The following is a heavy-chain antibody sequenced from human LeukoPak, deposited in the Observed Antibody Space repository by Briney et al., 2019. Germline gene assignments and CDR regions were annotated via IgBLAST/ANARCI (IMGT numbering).Heavy chain of an antibody. V-gene: IGHV1-2*02. CDR2: MNPSSGGT. Sequence: ASVKVSCKTSGYTFSDYYLNWVRQAPGQGLEWMGWMNPSSGGTNYAQNFQGRVTLTWDTSISTAYMDLSRLTSDDTAVYYCARGAPNSSGFRLVDNWGQGTLVTVSS. CDR3: ARGAPNSSGFRLVDN. CDR1: GYTFSDYY. D-gene: IGHD6-19*01. J-gene: IGHJ4*02.